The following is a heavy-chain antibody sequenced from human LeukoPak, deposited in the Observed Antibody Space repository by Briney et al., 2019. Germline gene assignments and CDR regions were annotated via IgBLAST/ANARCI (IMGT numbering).Heavy chain of an antibody. D-gene: IGHD6-13*01. CDR2: IYTSGGT. CDR1: GGSISNYY. Sequence: SETLSLTRTVSGGSISNYYWSWIRQPAGKGLEWIGRIYTSGGTNYNPSLKSRVTMSVDTSKNQFSLKLSSVTAADTAVYYCARGGSSSWFTRKYNWFDPWGQGTLVTVSS. J-gene: IGHJ5*02. CDR3: ARGGSSSWFTRKYNWFDP. V-gene: IGHV4-4*07.